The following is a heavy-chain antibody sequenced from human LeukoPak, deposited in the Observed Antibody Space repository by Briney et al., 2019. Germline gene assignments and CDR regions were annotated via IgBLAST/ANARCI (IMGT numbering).Heavy chain of an antibody. Sequence: PSETLSLTCTVSGGSISSSYWNWIRQPPGRGLEWIGDIHYSGSTNYNPSLKSRVTISVDTSKNQFSLKLSSVTTADTAVYYCARGGSSGSSWFDPWGQGTLVTVSS. CDR1: GGSISSSY. CDR3: ARGGSSGSSWFDP. D-gene: IGHD3-22*01. CDR2: IHYSGST. V-gene: IGHV4-59*01. J-gene: IGHJ5*02.